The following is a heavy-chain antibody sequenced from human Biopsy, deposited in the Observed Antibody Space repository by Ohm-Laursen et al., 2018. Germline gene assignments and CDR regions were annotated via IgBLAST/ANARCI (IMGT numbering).Heavy chain of an antibody. J-gene: IGHJ6*02. CDR2: IVVGSGHT. CDR3: AATSTLYYYYYAMDV. Sequence: GSSVKVSCKVSGFTFSGSAVQWVRQARGQRLEWIGWIVVGSGHTNYAQKFQERVTITKDMSTSTAYMELTRLRSEDTAVYYCAATSTLYYYYYAMDVWDQGTTITVSS. V-gene: IGHV1-58*01. CDR1: GFTFSGSA.